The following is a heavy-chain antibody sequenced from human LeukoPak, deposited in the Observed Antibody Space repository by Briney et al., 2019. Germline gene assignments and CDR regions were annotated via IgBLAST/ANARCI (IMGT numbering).Heavy chain of an antibody. CDR2: ISTSGNYI. Sequence: PGGSLRLSCVVSGFTFSNYWMDWVRQAPGKGLEWVSSISTSGNYIYYADSVRGRFTTSRDNAKNSLYLQMNSLRVDDTAVYYCARDVASGYDRRFDPWGQGTLVTVSS. V-gene: IGHV3-21*01. D-gene: IGHD5-12*01. CDR3: ARDVASGYDRRFDP. J-gene: IGHJ5*01. CDR1: GFTFSNYW.